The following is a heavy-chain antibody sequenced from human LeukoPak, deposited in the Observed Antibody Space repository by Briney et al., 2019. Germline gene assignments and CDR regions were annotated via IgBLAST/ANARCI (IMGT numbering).Heavy chain of an antibody. CDR1: GYSFTSYW. V-gene: IGHV5-51*01. J-gene: IGHJ6*03. D-gene: IGHD2-2*01. CDR2: IYPSDSDT. Sequence: GESLKISCKGSGYSFTSYWIGWVRQMPGKGQEWMGIIYPSDSDTRYSPSFQGQVTISADKSISTAYLQWSSLKASDTAMYYCARHNYCSSTSCYPSPYYYYYMDVWGKGTTVTVSS. CDR3: ARHNYCSSTSCYPSPYYYYYMDV.